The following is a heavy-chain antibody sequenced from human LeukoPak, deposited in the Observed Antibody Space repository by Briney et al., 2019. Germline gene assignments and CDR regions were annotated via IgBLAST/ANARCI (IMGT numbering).Heavy chain of an antibody. Sequence: SETLSLTCTVSGGSISSSGYYWTWIRQPPGEGLEWIGNILDSGSSNYNPSLKSRVTISVDPSKNQFSLKMTSVTAADTAIYYCARVFRGPGWYFDLWGRGALVTVSS. CDR3: ARVFRGPGWYFDL. V-gene: IGHV4-61*08. CDR1: GGSISSSGYY. D-gene: IGHD3-10*01. J-gene: IGHJ2*01. CDR2: ILDSGSS.